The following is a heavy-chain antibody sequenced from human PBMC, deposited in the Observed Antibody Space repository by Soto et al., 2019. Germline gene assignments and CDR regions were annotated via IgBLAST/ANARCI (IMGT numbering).Heavy chain of an antibody. CDR3: ARGLSAGKGSPPDF. V-gene: IGHV3-23*01. Sequence: GSLGLSCVAYVITFSVFAMSWVRQAPGKGLDWVSAISGSGGSTYSADSVKGRFTISRDNSKNTLYLQMSSLRAEDTAVYYCARGLSAGKGSPPDFWGQGSLVTVSS. D-gene: IGHD6-13*01. CDR2: ISGSGGST. CDR1: VITFSVFA. J-gene: IGHJ4*02.